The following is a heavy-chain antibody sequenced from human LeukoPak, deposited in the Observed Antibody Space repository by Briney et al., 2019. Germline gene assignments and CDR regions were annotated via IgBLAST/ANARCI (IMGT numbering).Heavy chain of an antibody. J-gene: IGHJ4*02. Sequence: ASVKVSCKASGYTSTTYGISWVRQAPGQGLEWMGWISVHNGNTNYAQKVQGRVTMTTDTSTSTAYMELRSLGSDDTALYYCARGGEYRSGWYYFDYWGQGTLVTVSS. D-gene: IGHD6-19*01. CDR2: ISVHNGNT. CDR1: GYTSTTYG. V-gene: IGHV1-18*01. CDR3: ARGGEYRSGWYYFDY.